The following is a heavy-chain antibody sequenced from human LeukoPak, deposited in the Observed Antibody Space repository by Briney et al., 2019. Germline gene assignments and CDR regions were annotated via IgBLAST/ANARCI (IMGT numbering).Heavy chain of an antibody. CDR2: IYTSGST. CDR1: GSSISSYY. Sequence: SETLSLTCTVSGSSISSYYWSWIRQPAGKGLEWIGRIYTSGSTNYNPSLKSRVTMSVDTSKNQFSLKLSSVTAADTAVYYCARGPHRDWNYVFDYWGQGTLVTVSS. CDR3: ARGPHRDWNYVFDY. D-gene: IGHD1-7*01. J-gene: IGHJ4*02. V-gene: IGHV4-4*07.